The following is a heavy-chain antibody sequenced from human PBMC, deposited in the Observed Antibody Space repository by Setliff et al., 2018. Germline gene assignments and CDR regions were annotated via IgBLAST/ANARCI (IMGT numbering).Heavy chain of an antibody. Sequence: GGSLRLSCAASGFIFSTYSMNWVRQAPGKGLEWVSYITSGSSTIYYADSVKGRFTISRDNAKNSLYLQMNSLRAEDTAVYYCVPQGPGYGNGWWTNWFDPWGQGTLVTVSS. J-gene: IGHJ5*02. CDR3: VPQGPGYGNGWWTNWFDP. D-gene: IGHD6-19*01. CDR1: GFIFSTYS. CDR2: ITSGSSTI. V-gene: IGHV3-48*01.